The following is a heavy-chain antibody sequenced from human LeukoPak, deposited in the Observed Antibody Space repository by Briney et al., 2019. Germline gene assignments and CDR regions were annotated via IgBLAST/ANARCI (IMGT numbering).Heavy chain of an antibody. D-gene: IGHD6-13*01. CDR1: GDSVSSDNW. CDR3: AAEPGIAGYSS. J-gene: IGHJ5*02. Sequence: PSETLSLTCTVSGDSVSSDNWWSWVRQPPGKRLEWLGEIHHGGTTTYNPSFKSRVTISVDKSRNQYSLKLSSVTAADTAVYYCAAEPGIAGYSSWGQGTLVTVSS. V-gene: IGHV4-4*02. CDR2: IHHGGTT.